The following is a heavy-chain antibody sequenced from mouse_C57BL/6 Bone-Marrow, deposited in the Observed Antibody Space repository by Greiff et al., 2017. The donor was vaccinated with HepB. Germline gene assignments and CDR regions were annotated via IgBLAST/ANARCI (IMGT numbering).Heavy chain of an antibody. CDR2: ISSGSSTI. D-gene: IGHD1-1*01. CDR1: GFTFSDYG. V-gene: IGHV5-17*01. CDR3: ARGDYYGSSPMDY. Sequence: VKLQESGGGLVKPGGSLKLSCAASGFTFSDYGMHWVRQAPEKGLEWVAYISSGSSTIYYADTVKGRFTISRDNAKNTLFLQTTSLRSEDTAMYYCARGDYYGSSPMDYWGQGTSVTVSS. J-gene: IGHJ4*01.